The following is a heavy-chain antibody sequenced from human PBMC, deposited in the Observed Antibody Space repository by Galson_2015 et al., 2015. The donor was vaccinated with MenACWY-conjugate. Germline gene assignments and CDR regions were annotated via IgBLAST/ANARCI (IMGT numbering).Heavy chain of an antibody. CDR3: ARAAPEDGHVTGHYGPFDV. CDR2: VNAGNGNT. CDR1: GNTFTMYA. J-gene: IGHJ4*02. D-gene: IGHD3-9*01. Sequence: SVKVSCKASGNTFTMYAFHWVRQAPGQRLEWMGWVNAGNGNTKYSQKFQGRVTISRDTSASTAYMELSSMRSEDTAVYYCARAAPEDGHVTGHYGPFDVWGQGTQVTVAS. V-gene: IGHV1-3*01.